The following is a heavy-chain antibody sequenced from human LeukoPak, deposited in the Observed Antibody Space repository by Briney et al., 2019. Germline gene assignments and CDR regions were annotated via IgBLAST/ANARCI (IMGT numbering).Heavy chain of an antibody. CDR3: TGVVLVPY. J-gene: IGHJ4*02. D-gene: IGHD2-8*02. Sequence: GESQKLSCKGSGYIFTSYWLGWVRQMPGKGLEWMGIIYPADSDTRYSPSFQGQVTISADKSISTAYLQWSSLKASDTAMYYCTGVVLVPYWGQGTLVTVSS. CDR1: GYIFTSYW. V-gene: IGHV5-51*01. CDR2: IYPADSDT.